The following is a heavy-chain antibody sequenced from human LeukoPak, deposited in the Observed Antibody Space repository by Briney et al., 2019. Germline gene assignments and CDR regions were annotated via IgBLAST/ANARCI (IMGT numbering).Heavy chain of an antibody. D-gene: IGHD1-1*01. CDR3: ARNRRVLEVSYFDY. J-gene: IGHJ4*02. CDR2: IGSSITTV. V-gene: IGHV3-48*02. Sequence: PGGSLRLSCAASGFTFSSYGMNWVRQAPGKGLEWVSYIGSSITTVYYADSVKGRFTISRDSAKNSLYLQMISPRDEDTAVYYCARNRRVLEVSYFDYWGQGTLVTVSS. CDR1: GFTFSSYG.